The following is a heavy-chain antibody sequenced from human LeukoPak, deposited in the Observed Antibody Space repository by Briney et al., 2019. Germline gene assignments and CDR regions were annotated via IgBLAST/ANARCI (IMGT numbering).Heavy chain of an antibody. Sequence: PSETLPLTCAVYGGSFSGYYWSWIRQPPGKGLEWIGEINHSGSTNYNPSLKSRVTISVDTSKNQFSLKLSSVTAADTAVYYCARRSPGYCSSTSCYWGTANWFDPWGQGALVTVSS. D-gene: IGHD2-2*03. CDR3: ARRSPGYCSSTSCYWGTANWFDP. CDR2: INHSGST. CDR1: GGSFSGYY. J-gene: IGHJ5*02. V-gene: IGHV4-34*01.